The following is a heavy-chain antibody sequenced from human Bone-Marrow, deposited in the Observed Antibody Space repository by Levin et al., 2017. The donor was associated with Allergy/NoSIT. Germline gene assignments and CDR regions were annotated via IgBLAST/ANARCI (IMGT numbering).Heavy chain of an antibody. CDR3: AREKGWYVDY. Sequence: RSQTLSLTCTVSSGSVSSGIYYWSWIRQPPGKGLDWIGFIHSSGSTNYNPSLKSRLTISIDTSKNQFSLKLSSVTAADTAVYYCAREKGWYVDYWGQGTLVTVSS. CDR2: IHSSGST. CDR1: SGSVSSGIYY. V-gene: IGHV4-61*01. J-gene: IGHJ4*02. D-gene: IGHD6-19*01.